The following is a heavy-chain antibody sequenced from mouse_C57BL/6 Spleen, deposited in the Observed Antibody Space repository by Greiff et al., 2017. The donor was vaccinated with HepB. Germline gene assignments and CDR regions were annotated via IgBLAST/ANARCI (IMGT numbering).Heavy chain of an antibody. CDR1: GYTFTSYW. CDR3: ARFSTDGYYGAY. D-gene: IGHD2-3*01. CDR2: IDPSDSET. Sequence: QVQLQQPGAELVRPGSSVKLSCKASGYTFTSYWMHWVKQRPIQGLEWIGNIDPSDSETHYNQKFKDKATLTVDKSSSTAYMQLSSLTSEDSAVYYCARFSTDGYYGAYWGQGTLVTVSA. J-gene: IGHJ3*01. V-gene: IGHV1-52*01.